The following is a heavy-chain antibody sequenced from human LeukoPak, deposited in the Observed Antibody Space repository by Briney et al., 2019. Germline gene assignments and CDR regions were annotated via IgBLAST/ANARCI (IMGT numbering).Heavy chain of an antibody. D-gene: IGHD6-13*01. J-gene: IGHJ4*02. CDR1: GGSISSYY. CDR3: ARDGAAAGFGY. V-gene: IGHV4-59*01. Sequence: PSETLSLTCTVSGGSISSYYWSWIRQPPGKGLEWIGYIYYSGSTSYNPSLKSRVTISVDTSKNQFSLKLSSVTAVDTAVYYCARDGAAAGFGYWGQGTLVTVSS. CDR2: IYYSGST.